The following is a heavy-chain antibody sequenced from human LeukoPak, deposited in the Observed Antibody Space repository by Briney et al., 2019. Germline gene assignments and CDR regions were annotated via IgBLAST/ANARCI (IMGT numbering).Heavy chain of an antibody. Sequence: PGGSLRLSCAASGFTFSSYDMSWVRQAPGKGLEWVSSLTSDGGSTEYADSVKGRFTISRDNSKNTLYLQMNSLRAEDTALYFCAKESYSDFWSGYEVNWFDPWGQGTLVTVSS. J-gene: IGHJ5*02. CDR3: AKESYSDFWSGYEVNWFDP. D-gene: IGHD3-3*01. CDR2: LTSDGGST. V-gene: IGHV3-23*01. CDR1: GFTFSSYD.